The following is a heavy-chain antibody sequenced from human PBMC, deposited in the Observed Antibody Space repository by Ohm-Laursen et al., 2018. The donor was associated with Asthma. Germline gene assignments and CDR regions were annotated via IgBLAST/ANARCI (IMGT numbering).Heavy chain of an antibody. J-gene: IGHJ4*02. V-gene: IGHV3-7*01. D-gene: IGHD1-26*01. Sequence: SLRLSCTATKFTFSNHWMNWVRQAPGKGLEWVANINPDGRETRHVDSVKGRFSISRDNAKDSLSLQMNSLRADDTAVYYCARPTREPRHWGQGTPVTVSS. CDR1: KFTFSNHW. CDR2: INPDGRET. CDR3: ARPTREPRH.